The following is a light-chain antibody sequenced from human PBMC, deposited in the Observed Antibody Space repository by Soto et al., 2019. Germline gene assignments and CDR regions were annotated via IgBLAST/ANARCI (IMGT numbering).Light chain of an antibody. CDR2: EVS. CDR1: SSDIGIYDF. CDR3: SADAGTNELGV. Sequence: QSALTQPPSASGSPGQSVTISCTGTSSDIGIYDFVSWYQQHPGKAPKLLIYEVSKRPSGVPDRFSGSKSGNTASLTVSDLQTEDAADYYCSADAGTNELGVFGGGTKLTVL. J-gene: IGLJ3*02. V-gene: IGLV2-8*01.